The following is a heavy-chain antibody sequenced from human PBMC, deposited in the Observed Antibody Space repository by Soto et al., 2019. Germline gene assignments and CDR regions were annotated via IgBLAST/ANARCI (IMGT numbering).Heavy chain of an antibody. J-gene: IGHJ6*02. CDR1: GFTVSSDS. CDR2: IYSGNNT. Sequence: EVQLVETGGDLIQPGGSLRLSCAASGFTVSSDSMTWVRQAPGKGLEWISIIYSGNNTDYAESVKGRFSISRDSSKNILYLQMNSLGAEDTAEYYCAGHYSVMGVWGQGTTVTVSS. V-gene: IGHV3-53*02. CDR3: AGHYSVMGV.